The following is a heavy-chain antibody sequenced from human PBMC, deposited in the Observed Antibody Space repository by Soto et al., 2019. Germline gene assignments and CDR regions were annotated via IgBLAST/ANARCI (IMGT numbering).Heavy chain of an antibody. CDR1: GGSINSGGYC. J-gene: IGHJ4*02. Sequence: QVQLQESGPGLVKPSQTLSLTCTVSGGSINSGGYCWSWIRHHPGKGLDWIGCISYGGSTSYNPSLKSRVTISVDTSKNQFSLKLSSVTAADTAVYYCSRGTLVWGQGGLITVSS. CDR2: ISYGGST. V-gene: IGHV4-31*03. D-gene: IGHD3-10*01. CDR3: SRGTLV.